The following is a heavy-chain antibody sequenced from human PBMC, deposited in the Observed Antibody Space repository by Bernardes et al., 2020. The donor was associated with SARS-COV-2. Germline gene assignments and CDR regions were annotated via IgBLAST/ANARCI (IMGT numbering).Heavy chain of an antibody. CDR1: GGTFSSYA. J-gene: IGHJ6*02. D-gene: IGHD3-3*01. CDR3: AEYEHYYGMDV. V-gene: IGHV1-69*04. CDR2: IIPILGIA. Sequence: SVKVSCKASGGTFSSYAISWVRQAPGQGLEWMGRIIPILGIANYAQKFQGRVTITADKSTSTAYMELSSLRSEDTAVYYCAEYEHYYGMDVWGQGTTVTVSS.